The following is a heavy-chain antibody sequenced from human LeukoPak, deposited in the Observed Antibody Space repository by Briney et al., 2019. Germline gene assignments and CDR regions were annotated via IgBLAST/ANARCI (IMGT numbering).Heavy chain of an antibody. CDR3: ARDGSGSYHHYDY. CDR2: INPNSGGT. V-gene: IGHV1-2*02. D-gene: IGHD3-10*01. J-gene: IGHJ4*02. Sequence: ASVKVSCKASGYTFTGYFMHWVRQAPGQGLEWMGWINPNSGGTNYAQTFQGRVTMTRDTSITTAYMELNRLRSDDTAVYYCARDGSGSYHHYDYWGQGTLVTVSS. CDR1: GYTFTGYF.